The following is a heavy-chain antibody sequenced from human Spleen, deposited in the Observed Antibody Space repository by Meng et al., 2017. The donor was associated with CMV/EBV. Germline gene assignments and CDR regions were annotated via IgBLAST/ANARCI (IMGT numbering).Heavy chain of an antibody. J-gene: IGHJ4*02. CDR3: ARVGQYSSSWYNDY. D-gene: IGHD6-13*01. V-gene: IGHV4-34*01. CDR1: GGSFSGYY. CDR2: INHSGST. Sequence: SETLSLTCAVYGGSFSGYYWSWIRQPPGKGLEWIGEINHSGSTNYNPSLKNRVTISVDTSKNQFSLKLSSVTAADTAVYYCARVGQYSSSWYNDYWGQGTLVTVSS.